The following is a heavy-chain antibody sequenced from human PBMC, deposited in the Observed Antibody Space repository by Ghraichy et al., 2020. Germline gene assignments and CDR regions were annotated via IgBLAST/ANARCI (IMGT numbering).Heavy chain of an antibody. V-gene: IGHV4-31*03. D-gene: IGHD5-12*01. J-gene: IGHJ4*02. Sequence: SETLSLTCTVSGGSISSGGYYWSWIRQHPGKGLEWIGYIYYSGSTYYNPSLKSRVTISVDTSKNQFSLKLSSVTAADTAVYYCARERGYSGYDHFDYWGQGTLVTVSS. CDR3: ARERGYSGYDHFDY. CDR2: IYYSGST. CDR1: GGSISSGGYY.